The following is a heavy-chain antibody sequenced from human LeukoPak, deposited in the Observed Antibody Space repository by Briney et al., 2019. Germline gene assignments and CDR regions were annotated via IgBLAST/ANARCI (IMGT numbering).Heavy chain of an antibody. V-gene: IGHV1-2*02. CDR1: GYTFTGYY. CDR3: ARDRGGCSSTGCYEENFDY. Sequence: GASVKVSCKASGYTFTGYYMHWVRQAPGQGLEWMGWINPNSGGTNYAQKFQGRVTMTRDTSISTAYMELSRLRSDDTAVYYCARDRGGCSSTGCYEENFDYWGQGTLVTVSS. J-gene: IGHJ4*02. CDR2: INPNSGGT. D-gene: IGHD2-2*01.